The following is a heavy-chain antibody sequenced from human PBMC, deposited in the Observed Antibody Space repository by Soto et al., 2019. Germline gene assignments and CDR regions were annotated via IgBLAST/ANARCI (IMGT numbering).Heavy chain of an antibody. J-gene: IGHJ4*02. CDR1: GFTFSSYG. D-gene: IGHD2-2*01. CDR3: AKDIGSTSSYYDY. V-gene: IGHV3-30*18. CDR2: ISYDGSNK. Sequence: PGGSLRLSCAASGFTFSSYGMHWVRQAPGKGLEWVAVISYDGSNKYYADSVKGRFTISRDNSKNTLYLQMNSLRAEDTAVYYCAKDIGSTSSYYDYWGQGTLVTAPQ.